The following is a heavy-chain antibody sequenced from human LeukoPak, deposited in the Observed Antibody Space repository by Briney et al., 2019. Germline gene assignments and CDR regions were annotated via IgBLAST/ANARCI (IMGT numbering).Heavy chain of an antibody. V-gene: IGHV4-39*01. CDR3: ARTSGSYVSY. Sequence: SETLPLTCTVSGGSISSSSYYWGWIRQPPGKGLEWIGSIYYSGSTYYNPSLKSRVTISVDTSKNQFSLKLSSVTAADTAVYYCARTSGSYVSYWGQGTLVTVSS. J-gene: IGHJ4*02. D-gene: IGHD1-26*01. CDR1: GGSISSSSYY. CDR2: IYYSGST.